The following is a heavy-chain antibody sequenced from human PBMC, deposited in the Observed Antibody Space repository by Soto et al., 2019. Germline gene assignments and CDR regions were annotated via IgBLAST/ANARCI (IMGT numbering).Heavy chain of an antibody. CDR3: ARGWGYDTSDYYYAY. Sequence: SVKVSCKAYGGTFSRYAISWVRQAPGQGLEWMGGITPIFGTANYAKKFQGRVAITADESTRTSYMELRSVRSGDTAVYYCARGWGYDTSDYYYAYWGQGTLVTVSS. CDR2: ITPIFGTA. D-gene: IGHD3-22*01. CDR1: GGTFSRYA. J-gene: IGHJ4*02. V-gene: IGHV1-69*13.